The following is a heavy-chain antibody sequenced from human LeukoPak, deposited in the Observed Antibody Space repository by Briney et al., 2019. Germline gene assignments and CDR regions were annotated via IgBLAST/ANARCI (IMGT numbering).Heavy chain of an antibody. V-gene: IGHV1-2*02. CDR2: INPNSGGT. CDR3: ARDGRHRYYYDSSGFYGGWFDP. D-gene: IGHD3-22*01. J-gene: IGHJ5*02. Sequence: ASVKVSCKASGYTFTCYYMHWVRQAPGQGGEGMGWINPNSGGTNYAQKFQGRVTITTDTSTSTVYMGLRSLRSDDTAVYYCARDGRHRYYYDSSGFYGGWFDPWGQGTLVTVSS. CDR1: GYTFTCYY.